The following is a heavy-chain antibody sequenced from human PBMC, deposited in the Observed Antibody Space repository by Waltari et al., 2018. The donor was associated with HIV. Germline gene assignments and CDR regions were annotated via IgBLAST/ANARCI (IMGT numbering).Heavy chain of an antibody. J-gene: IGHJ6*02. CDR1: GGSISSYY. Sequence: QVQLQESGPGLVKPSETLSLTCTVSGGSISSYYWIWIRQPAGKGLEWIGRIYTSGTPTDNPSLRSRVTMSVDTSKNQFSLKLSSVTAADTAVYYCARQFTTGTTIYHYYYGMDVWGQGTTVTVSS. CDR2: IYTSGTP. V-gene: IGHV4-4*07. D-gene: IGHD1-1*01. CDR3: ARQFTTGTTIYHYYYGMDV.